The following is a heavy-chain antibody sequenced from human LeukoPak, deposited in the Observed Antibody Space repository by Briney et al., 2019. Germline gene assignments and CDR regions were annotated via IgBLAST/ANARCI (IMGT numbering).Heavy chain of an antibody. CDR1: GFTFSDYC. Sequence: GGSLRLSCAASGFTFSDYCMSWIRQAPGKGLEWVSYISSSSSYTNYADSVKGRFTISRDNAKNSLYLQMNSLRAEDTAVYYCARGGAGYPIDYWGQGTLVTVSS. CDR2: ISSSSSYT. CDR3: ARGGAGYPIDY. V-gene: IGHV3-11*06. D-gene: IGHD3-16*02. J-gene: IGHJ4*02.